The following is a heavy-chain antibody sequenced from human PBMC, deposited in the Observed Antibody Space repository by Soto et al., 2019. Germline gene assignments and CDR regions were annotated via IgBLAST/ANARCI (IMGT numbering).Heavy chain of an antibody. CDR2: ISGSGGST. D-gene: IGHD3-3*01. CDR3: AKRESYDFWSGSWFDP. Sequence: GGSLRLSCAASGFTFSSYAMSWVRHAPGKGLEWVSAISGSGGSTYYADSVKGRFTISRDNSKNTLYLQMHSLRAEDTAVYYCAKRESYDFWSGSWFDPWGQGTLVTVSS. J-gene: IGHJ5*02. CDR1: GFTFSSYA. V-gene: IGHV3-23*01.